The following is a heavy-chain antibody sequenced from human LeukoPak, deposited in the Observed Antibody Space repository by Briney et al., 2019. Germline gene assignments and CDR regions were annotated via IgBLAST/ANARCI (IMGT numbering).Heavy chain of an antibody. CDR1: GFIFSTDA. V-gene: IGHV3-23*01. CDR2: IRDSGVGT. Sequence: GGSLRLSCAASGFIFSTDAMSWVRQAPGKGLEWVSAIRDSGVGTYYADSVRGRFTISRDNSKNTMFLQMNSLRAEDTAVYYCARDGRLTTFDYWGQGTLVTVSS. D-gene: IGHD4/OR15-4a*01. CDR3: ARDGRLTTFDY. J-gene: IGHJ4*02.